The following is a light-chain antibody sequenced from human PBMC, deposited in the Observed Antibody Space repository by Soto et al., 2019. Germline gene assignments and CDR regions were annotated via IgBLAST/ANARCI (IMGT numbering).Light chain of an antibody. V-gene: IGKV3-11*01. CDR3: QQRSNWQGT. CDR2: DAS. Sequence: EIVLTQSPATLSLSPGERATLSCRASQSVSSYLAWYQQKPGQAPGLLIYDASNRATGIPARFSGSGSGTDFTLTISSLEPEDFAVYYCQQRSNWQGTFGQGTKVEIK. J-gene: IGKJ1*01. CDR1: QSVSSY.